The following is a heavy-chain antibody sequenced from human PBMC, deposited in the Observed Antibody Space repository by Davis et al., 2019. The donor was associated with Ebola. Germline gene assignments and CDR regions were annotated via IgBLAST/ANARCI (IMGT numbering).Heavy chain of an antibody. CDR2: IIPIFGTA. D-gene: IGHD2-15*01. CDR1: GGTFSNYA. J-gene: IGHJ5*02. CDR3: ARVWGYCSGGSCFKNWFDP. Sequence: SVKVSCKASGGTFSNYAISWVRQAPGQGLEWMGGIIPIFGTANYAQKFQGRVTITADESTSTAYMELSSLRSEDTAVYYCARVWGYCSGGSCFKNWFDPWGQGTLVTVSS. V-gene: IGHV1-69*13.